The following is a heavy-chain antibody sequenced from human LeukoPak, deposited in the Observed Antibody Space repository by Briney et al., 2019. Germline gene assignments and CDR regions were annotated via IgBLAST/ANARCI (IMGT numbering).Heavy chain of an antibody. V-gene: IGHV4-61*02. J-gene: IGHJ5*02. CDR1: GYSISSGDHY. D-gene: IGHD4-17*01. Sequence: SETLSLTCTVSGYSISSGDHYWTWIRQPAGKELEWIGRIHTTGRTNYNPSLKSRVYISVDTSKNQFSLELSSLTAADTAVYYCTREFDYEGVDPWGQGTLVTVSS. CDR3: TREFDYEGVDP. CDR2: IHTTGRT.